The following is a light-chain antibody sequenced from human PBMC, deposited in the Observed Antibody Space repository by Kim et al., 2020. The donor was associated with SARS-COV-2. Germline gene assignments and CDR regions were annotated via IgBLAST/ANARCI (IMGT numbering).Light chain of an antibody. Sequence: PGGTVTLTCATSTGTVISGYYPNWFQQKPGQAPRSLIYNPNNKHSWTPARFSGSLLGGKAALTLSGVQPEDEAEYYCHLMTGGVWVFGGGTRLTVL. CDR1: TGTVISGYY. V-gene: IGLV7-43*01. CDR3: HLMTGGVWV. CDR2: NPN. J-gene: IGLJ3*02.